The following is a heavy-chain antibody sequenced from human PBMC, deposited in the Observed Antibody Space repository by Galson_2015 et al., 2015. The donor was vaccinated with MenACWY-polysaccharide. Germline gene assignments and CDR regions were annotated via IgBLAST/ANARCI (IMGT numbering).Heavy chain of an antibody. V-gene: IGHV3-23*01. CDR1: GFTFTYYA. Sequence: SLRLSCAASGFTFTYYAMSWVRQAPGKGLEWVSTISSSGYNTYYADSAKGRFTISRDYSKNTLYLQMNSLRAEDTALFYCAKVTMINRPSPFDYWGQGTLVTDAS. CDR2: ISSSGYNT. D-gene: IGHD3-22*01. CDR3: AKVTMINRPSPFDY. J-gene: IGHJ4*02.